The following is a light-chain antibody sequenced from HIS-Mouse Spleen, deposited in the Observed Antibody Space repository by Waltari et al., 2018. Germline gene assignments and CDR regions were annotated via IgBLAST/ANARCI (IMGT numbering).Light chain of an antibody. Sequence: QSALTQPPSASGSPGQSVTISCTGTSSDVGGYNYVSWYQQHPGKAPKLMIYEDSNRPSGVPDRFSGSKSGHPTSLTVSGLQAEDEADYYCSSYAGSNNFNVVFGGGTKLTVL. CDR3: SSYAGSNNFNVV. CDR2: EDS. CDR1: SSDVGGYNY. J-gene: IGLJ2*01. V-gene: IGLV2-8*01.